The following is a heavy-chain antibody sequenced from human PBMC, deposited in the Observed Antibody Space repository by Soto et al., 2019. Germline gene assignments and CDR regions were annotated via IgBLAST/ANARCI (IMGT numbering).Heavy chain of an antibody. J-gene: IGHJ4*02. CDR2: ISHDGNSK. CDR3: AKQCYRCGLVEY. V-gene: IGHV3-30*18. CDR1: GFTFSDHG. D-gene: IGHD2-8*02. Sequence: QVPLVESGGSVVQPGTSLRLSCAASGFTFSDHGMHWVRQDPVKGLEWVAVISHDGNSKYYGYSVKGRFTVSRDNSNYIAYLQMKILILEYTAMYYSAKQCYRCGLVEYWGQGTLVIVSS.